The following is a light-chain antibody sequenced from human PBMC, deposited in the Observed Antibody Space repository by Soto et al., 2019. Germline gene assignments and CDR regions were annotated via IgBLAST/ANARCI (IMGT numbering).Light chain of an antibody. Sequence: IQLTQSPSSLSASVGDRVTITCRASQGISSYLAWYQQKPGKAPKLLIYAASTLQSGVPSRFSGSGSGTDFTLTISSLEPEDFAIYFCQQRGNWWTFGQGTKVDIK. CDR3: QQRGNWWT. CDR2: AAS. J-gene: IGKJ1*01. V-gene: IGKV1-9*01. CDR1: QGISSY.